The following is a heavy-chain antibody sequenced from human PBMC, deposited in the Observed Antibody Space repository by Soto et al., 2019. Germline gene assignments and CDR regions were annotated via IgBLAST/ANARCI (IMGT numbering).Heavy chain of an antibody. Sequence: PGGSLRLSCAASGFTFSSYAMSWVRQAPGKGLDWVSAISGSGGSTYYADSVKGRFTISRDNSKNTLYLQMNSLRAEDTAVYYCAKDQQGRGGGKIRLFHNDYWGQGTLVTGSS. CDR3: AKDQQGRGGGKIRLFHNDY. CDR1: GFTFSSYA. V-gene: IGHV3-23*01. D-gene: IGHD3-22*01. J-gene: IGHJ4*02. CDR2: ISGSGGST.